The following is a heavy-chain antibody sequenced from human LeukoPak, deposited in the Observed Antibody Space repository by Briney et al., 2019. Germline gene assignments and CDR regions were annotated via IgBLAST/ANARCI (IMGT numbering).Heavy chain of an antibody. CDR1: GFTFSSYA. J-gene: IGHJ4*02. Sequence: GGSLRLSCAASGFTFSSYAMGWVRQAPGKGLEWVPAIRNSGSDTYYTDFVEGRFTISRDNSKNTLYMQMNNLRGDDTAVYFCVKVDTSGSHYYFDYWGQGTLVTVSS. CDR3: VKVDTSGSHYYFDY. V-gene: IGHV3-23*01. D-gene: IGHD3-22*01. CDR2: IRNSGSDT.